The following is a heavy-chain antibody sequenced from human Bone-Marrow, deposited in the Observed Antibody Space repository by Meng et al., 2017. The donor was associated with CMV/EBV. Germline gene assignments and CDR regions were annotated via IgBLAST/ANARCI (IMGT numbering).Heavy chain of an antibody. J-gene: IGHJ4*02. CDR1: FPFLCCC. CDR2: IRYDGSNK. Sequence: FPFLCCCMHCVRQAPGKVLEWVAFIRYDGSNKYYADSVKGRFTISRDNSKNTLYLQMNSLRAEDTAVYYCAKDPLPHYDSSGYYYDYWGQGTLVTVSS. D-gene: IGHD3-22*01. V-gene: IGHV3-30*02. CDR3: AKDPLPHYDSSGYYYDY.